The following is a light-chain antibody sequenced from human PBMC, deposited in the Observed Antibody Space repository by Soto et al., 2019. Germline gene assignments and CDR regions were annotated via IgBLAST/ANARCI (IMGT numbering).Light chain of an antibody. Sequence: DIQMTQSPSTLSGSVGDSVTITCRASQTISSWLAWYQQKQGKAPKLXIYKASTLKSGVPSRFSGSGSGTEFTLTISSLQPDDFATYYCQHYNSYSEAFGQGTKVDIK. CDR2: KAS. J-gene: IGKJ1*01. CDR3: QHYNSYSEA. CDR1: QTISSW. V-gene: IGKV1-5*03.